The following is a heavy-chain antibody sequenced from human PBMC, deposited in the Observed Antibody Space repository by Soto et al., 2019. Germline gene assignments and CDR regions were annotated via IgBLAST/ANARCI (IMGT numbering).Heavy chain of an antibody. J-gene: IGHJ5*02. Sequence: QVQLVESGGGVVQPGKSLGLSCAASGFTFSLYAMHLVRQAPGKGLEWLAAISNDGYTEIRYADSVKGRFTTISDNSKITLLVQLNSPRSGDRAIFSCAKSQGPGACATASNWSDAWGQGTLVTVCS. CDR1: GFTFSLYA. D-gene: IGHD2-21*02. CDR3: AKSQGPGACATASNWSDA. V-gene: IGHV3-30*18. CDR2: ISNDGYTE.